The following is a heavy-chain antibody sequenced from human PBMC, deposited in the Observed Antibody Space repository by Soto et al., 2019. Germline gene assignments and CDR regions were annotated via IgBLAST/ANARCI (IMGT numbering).Heavy chain of an antibody. CDR3: AKDWEFDWPNYYFDY. CDR2: ISGDGSST. V-gene: IGHV3-23*01. Sequence: LRLSCAASGFTFSSYAMSWVRQAPGKGLEWVSAISGDGSSTYFADSGKGRFTISRDNSKNTLYLQMNSLRAEDTAVYYCAKDWEFDWPNYYFDYWGQGTLVTVSS. CDR1: GFTFSSYA. J-gene: IGHJ4*02. D-gene: IGHD3-9*01.